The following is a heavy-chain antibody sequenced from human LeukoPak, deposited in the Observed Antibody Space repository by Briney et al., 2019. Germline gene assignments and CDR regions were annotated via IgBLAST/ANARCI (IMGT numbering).Heavy chain of an antibody. J-gene: IGHJ4*02. D-gene: IGHD3-22*01. V-gene: IGHV3-7*01. CDR1: GFTFSSYW. CDR3: ATMSLGRNFDY. Sequence: GGCLRLSCAASGFTFSSYWMSWVRQAPGKGLEWVAKIKKDGSEKSYVDSVKGRFTISRDNAQKSLYLQMSSLRAEDTAIYYCATMSLGRNFDYWGQGTLVTVSS. CDR2: IKKDGSEK.